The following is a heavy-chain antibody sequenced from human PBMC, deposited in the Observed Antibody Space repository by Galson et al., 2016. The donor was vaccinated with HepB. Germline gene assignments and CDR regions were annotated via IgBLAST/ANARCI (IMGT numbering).Heavy chain of an antibody. CDR3: ARDVQYCFDS. CDR1: GYTFTTSG. J-gene: IGHJ4*02. CDR2: ISTYSGNT. D-gene: IGHD2/OR15-2a*01. V-gene: IGHV1-18*01. Sequence: SVKVSCKASGYTFTTSGISWVRQAPGQGLEWMGWISTYSGNTKYAQKFQGGLTLTTDSSTTTAYMELRSLRFDDTALSYCARDVQYCFDSWGQGTLVTVSS.